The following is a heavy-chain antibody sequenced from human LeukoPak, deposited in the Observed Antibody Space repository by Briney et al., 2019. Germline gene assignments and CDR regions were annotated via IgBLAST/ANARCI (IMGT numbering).Heavy chain of an antibody. D-gene: IGHD4-17*01. V-gene: IGHV3-74*01. Sequence: PGGSLRLSCAASGFTFSSYAMHWVRQAPGKGLVWVSRIDTDGSSATYADSVKGRFTISRDNAKNTVYLQMNSLRVEDTGVYYCASALTTVTPHFHYWGQGTLVTVSS. CDR1: GFTFSSYA. CDR3: ASALTTVTPHFHY. CDR2: IDTDGSSA. J-gene: IGHJ4*02.